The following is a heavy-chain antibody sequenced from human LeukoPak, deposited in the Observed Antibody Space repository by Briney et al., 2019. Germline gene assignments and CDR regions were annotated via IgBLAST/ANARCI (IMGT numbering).Heavy chain of an antibody. CDR2: INPSGGST. D-gene: IGHD6-19*01. V-gene: IGHV1-46*01. Sequence: ASVKVSCKASGYTFTSYYMHWVRQAPGQGLEWMGIINPSGGSTSYAQKFQGRVTMTRDTSTSTVYMELSSLRSEDTVVYYCASPRVAGTSDFDYWGQGTLVTVSS. J-gene: IGHJ4*02. CDR3: ASPRVAGTSDFDY. CDR1: GYTFTSYY.